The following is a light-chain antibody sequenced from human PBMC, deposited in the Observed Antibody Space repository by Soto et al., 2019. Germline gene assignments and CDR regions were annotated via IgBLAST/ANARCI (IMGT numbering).Light chain of an antibody. V-gene: IGKV1-5*01. CDR3: QQYNSFSLIT. Sequence: DIQMTQSPSTLSASVADKVTITCRASQSISRWLAWYQQKPGKAPKILISDASILENGVPSRFSGTGSGTEFTLTISNLQPDDFATYFCQQYNSFSLITFGQGTRLEIK. J-gene: IGKJ5*01. CDR1: QSISRW. CDR2: DAS.